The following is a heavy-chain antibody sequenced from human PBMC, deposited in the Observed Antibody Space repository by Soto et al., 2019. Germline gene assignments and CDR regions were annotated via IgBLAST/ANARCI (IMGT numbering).Heavy chain of an antibody. D-gene: IGHD2-2*01. V-gene: IGHV3-23*01. CDR3: AKDLDPSSAFDV. CDR2: FSGGGGGGGLI. CDR1: GFTFGSYD. Sequence: SLRLSCSASGFTFGSYDMSWVRQAPGQGLEWVATFSGGGGGGGLIYYADSVKGRFTISRDSSKNTLYLQLSSLRAEDTAVYYCAKDLDPSSAFDVWGQGTMVTVSS. J-gene: IGHJ3*01.